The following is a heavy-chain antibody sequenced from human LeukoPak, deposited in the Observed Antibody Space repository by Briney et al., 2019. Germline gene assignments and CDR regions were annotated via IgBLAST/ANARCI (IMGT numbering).Heavy chain of an antibody. D-gene: IGHD3-16*01. CDR2: VFYTGST. Sequence: SETLSLTCRVSSGSMNTHYWSWIRQPPGKGLEWIGHVFYTGSTYYNPSLKSRVTISVDTSKNQFSLKLSSVTAADTAVYYCARDLMITFGGVMYDYWGQGTLVTVSS. CDR1: SGSMNTHY. J-gene: IGHJ4*02. V-gene: IGHV4-59*11. CDR3: ARDLMITFGGVMYDY.